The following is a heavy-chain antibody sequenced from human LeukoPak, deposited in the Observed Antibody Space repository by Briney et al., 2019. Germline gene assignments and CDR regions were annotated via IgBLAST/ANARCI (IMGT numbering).Heavy chain of an antibody. Sequence: PGGSLRLSCAASGFTFSSYGMHWVRQAPGKGLEWVAVISYDGNTKYYADSVKGRFTISRGTSKNTLYLQMNSLRVEDTAVYYCAKKGMSYYDTSGYDYWGQGTLVTVSS. CDR2: ISYDGNTK. V-gene: IGHV3-30*18. CDR1: GFTFSSYG. D-gene: IGHD3-22*01. CDR3: AKKGMSYYDTSGYDY. J-gene: IGHJ4*02.